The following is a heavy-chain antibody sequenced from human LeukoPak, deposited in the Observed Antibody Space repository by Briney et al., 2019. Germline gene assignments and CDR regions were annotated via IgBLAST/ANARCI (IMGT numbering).Heavy chain of an antibody. V-gene: IGHV3-21*01. CDR3: AREVSEGFDF. CDR2: FGTRSTSV. D-gene: IGHD3-22*01. CDR1: GFTFSGYS. Sequence: PGGSLRLSCTASGFTFSGYSMNWLRQAPGKGLEWVSSFGTRSTSVYHAGSVKGRFAISRDNAKNSLYLQMNSLRAEDTALYYCAREVSEGFDFWGQRTLVTVSS. J-gene: IGHJ4*02.